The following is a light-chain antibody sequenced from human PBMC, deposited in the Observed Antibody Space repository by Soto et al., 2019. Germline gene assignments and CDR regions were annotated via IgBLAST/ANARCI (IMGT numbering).Light chain of an antibody. V-gene: IGKV3-20*01. CDR1: QNVDTKY. CDR3: QQYGSLSWT. J-gene: IGKJ1*01. Sequence: EIVLTQSPGTLSLSPGERATLSCRASQNVDTKYLAWYQQKPGQAPRIIIFGASGRATGIPDRFSGSGSGTDFTLTISRLEPEYFAVYYCQQYGSLSWTFGQGTKVEIK. CDR2: GAS.